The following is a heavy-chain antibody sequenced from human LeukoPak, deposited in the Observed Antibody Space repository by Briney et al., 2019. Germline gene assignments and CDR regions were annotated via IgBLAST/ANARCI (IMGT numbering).Heavy chain of an antibody. D-gene: IGHD4-23*01. CDR1: GGTFSSYA. CDR2: IIPISGTA. Sequence: SVKVSCKASGGTFSSYAISWVRQAPGQGLEWMGGIIPISGTANYAQKFQGRVTITADEPTSTAYMELSSLRSEDTAVYYCARDLGYGGNSGWFDPWGQGTLVTVSS. CDR3: ARDLGYGGNSGWFDP. V-gene: IGHV1-69*13. J-gene: IGHJ5*02.